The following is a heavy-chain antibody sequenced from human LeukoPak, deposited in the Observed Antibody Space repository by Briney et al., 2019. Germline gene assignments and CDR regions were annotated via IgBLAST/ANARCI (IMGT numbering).Heavy chain of an antibody. CDR2: ISSSSSYI. D-gene: IGHD3-22*01. V-gene: IGHV3-21*01. J-gene: IGHJ4*02. Sequence: GGSLRLSCAASGFTFSSYAMSWVRQAPGKGPEWVSSISSSSSYIYYADSVKGRFTISRDNAKNSLYLQMNSLRAEDTAVYYCARDAPEALGDSSGCSGSCGDYWGQGTLVTVSS. CDR3: ARDAPEALGDSSGCSGSCGDY. CDR1: GFTFSSYA.